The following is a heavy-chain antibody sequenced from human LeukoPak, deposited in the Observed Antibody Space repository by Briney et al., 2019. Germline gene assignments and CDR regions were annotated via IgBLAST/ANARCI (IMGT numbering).Heavy chain of an antibody. Sequence: PGRSLRLSCAASGFTFSSYGMHWVRQAPGKGLEGVAVISYDGSNKYYADSVKGRFTISRDNSKNTLYLQMNSLRAEDTAVYYCAKTLRVYYDSSGQIDYWGQGTLVTVSS. CDR3: AKTLRVYYDSSGQIDY. D-gene: IGHD3-22*01. J-gene: IGHJ4*02. CDR2: ISYDGSNK. CDR1: GFTFSSYG. V-gene: IGHV3-30*18.